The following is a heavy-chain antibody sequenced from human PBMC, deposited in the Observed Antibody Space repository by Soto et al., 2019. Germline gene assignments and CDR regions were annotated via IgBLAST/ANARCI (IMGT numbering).Heavy chain of an antibody. V-gene: IGHV3-23*01. CDR1: GFTFRSYA. CDR2: ISGSGIST. J-gene: IGHJ2*01. CDR3: AKEPVGPDWYFDL. Sequence: DVQLLECGGGLEQPGGSLRLSCAASGFTFRSYAMSWVRQAPGKGLEWVSGISGSGISTHYADSVKGRFTVSRDNSKNTLYLQMNSLRAEDTAVYNCAKEPVGPDWYFDLWGRGTLVTVSS.